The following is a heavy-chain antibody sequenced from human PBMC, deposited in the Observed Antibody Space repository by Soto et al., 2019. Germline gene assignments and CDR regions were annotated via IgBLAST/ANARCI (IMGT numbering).Heavy chain of an antibody. D-gene: IGHD3-3*01. J-gene: IGHJ6*03. CDR3: ARGQNDFWKNYYYYYMDV. Sequence: PAKPSSKESGLTITSNDMNSLQQSNRQGLEWMGWMNPNSGNTGYAQKFQGRVTMTRSTSISTAYMELSSLRSEDTAVYYCARGQNDFWKNYYYYYMDVWGKGTTVTVPS. CDR1: GLTITSND. V-gene: IGHV1-8*01. CDR2: MNPNSGNT.